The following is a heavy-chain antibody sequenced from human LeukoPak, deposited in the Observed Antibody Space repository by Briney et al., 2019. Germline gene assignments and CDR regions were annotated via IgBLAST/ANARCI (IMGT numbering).Heavy chain of an antibody. Sequence: SETLSLTCAVYGESFSGYYWSWIRQPPGKGLEWIGEINHSGSTNYNPSLKSRVTISVDTSKNQFSLKLSSVTAADTAVYYCARMSGYYVYYYYMDVWGKGTTVTVSS. CDR1: GESFSGYY. V-gene: IGHV4-34*01. CDR2: INHSGST. CDR3: ARMSGYYVYYYYMDV. J-gene: IGHJ6*03. D-gene: IGHD3-3*01.